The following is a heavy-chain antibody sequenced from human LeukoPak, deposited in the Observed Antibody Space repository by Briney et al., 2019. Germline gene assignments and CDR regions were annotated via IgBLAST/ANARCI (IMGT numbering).Heavy chain of an antibody. J-gene: IGHJ6*02. Sequence: GSLRLSCAASGFTFSSYGMQWVRQAPGKGLEGVAVISYDGSKNYYGDSVKGRFTISRDNSKNTLYLQMNSLRAEDTAVYYCAKELSSARGYGMDVWGQGTTVTVSS. CDR1: GFTFSSYG. CDR2: ISYDGSKN. D-gene: IGHD3-22*01. CDR3: AKELSSARGYGMDV. V-gene: IGHV3-30*18.